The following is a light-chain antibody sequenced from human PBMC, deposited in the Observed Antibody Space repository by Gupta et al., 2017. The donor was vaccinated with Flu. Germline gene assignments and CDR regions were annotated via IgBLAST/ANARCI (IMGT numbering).Light chain of an antibody. J-gene: IGKJ2*01. V-gene: IGKV2-28*01. CDR3: AQELETPYI. CDR2: LVS. CDR1: QSLVYSNGYNY. Sequence: DIVMTQSPLSLPVTPGEPASISCRSSQSLVYSNGYNYLDWYLQKPGQPPQLLIYLVSKRASGVPDRFSGSGSGTDFTLKISRAEAEDVGVYYCAQELETPYIFGQGTKMEIK.